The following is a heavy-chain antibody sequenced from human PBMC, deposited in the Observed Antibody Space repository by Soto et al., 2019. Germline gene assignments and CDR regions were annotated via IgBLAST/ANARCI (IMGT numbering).Heavy chain of an antibody. CDR1: GFTFSSYA. D-gene: IGHD3-22*01. Sequence: EVQLLESGGGLVQPGGSLRLSCAASGFTFSSYAMSWVRQAPGKGLEWVSTISGSGDTTYYADSVKGRFTFSRDNSKNTLYLQMNSLRAEDTAVFYCARGYASDDYSKYYFAYWGQGTLVTVSS. J-gene: IGHJ4*02. CDR2: ISGSGDTT. V-gene: IGHV3-23*01. CDR3: ARGYASDDYSKYYFAY.